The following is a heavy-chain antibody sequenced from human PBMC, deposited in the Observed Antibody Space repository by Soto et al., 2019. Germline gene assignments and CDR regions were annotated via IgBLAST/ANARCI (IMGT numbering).Heavy chain of an antibody. Sequence: EVQLVESGGGLVKPGGSLRLSCAASGFTFSSYSMNWVRQAPGKGLEWVSSISSSSSYIYYADSVKGRFTISRDNAKNSLYLQMNSLRAEDTAVYYCARGRLPAAIGDDAFDIWGQVTMVTVSS. D-gene: IGHD2-2*02. CDR1: GFTFSSYS. J-gene: IGHJ3*02. V-gene: IGHV3-21*01. CDR2: ISSSSSYI. CDR3: ARGRLPAAIGDDAFDI.